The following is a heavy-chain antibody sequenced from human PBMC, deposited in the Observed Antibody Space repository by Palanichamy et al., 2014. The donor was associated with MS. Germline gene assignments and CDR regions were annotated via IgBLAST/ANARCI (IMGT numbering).Heavy chain of an antibody. V-gene: IGHV2-5*02. CDR2: FYWDDDK. CDR1: GFSVRSGGVG. J-gene: IGHJ4*02. CDR3: AHMGDLAFGGVIAY. Sequence: QITLKESGPTLVKPTQTLTLTCTFSGFSVRSGGVGVGWIRQPPGKALEWLAVFYWDDDKRYSPSLKNRLTITQDTSKNQVVLTMTNMDPVDTGTYFCAHMGDLAFGGVIAYWGQGTVVTVPS. D-gene: IGHD3-16*01.